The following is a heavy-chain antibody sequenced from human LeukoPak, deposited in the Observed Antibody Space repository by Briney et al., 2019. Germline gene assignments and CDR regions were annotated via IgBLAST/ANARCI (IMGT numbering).Heavy chain of an antibody. CDR2: IIPIFGIA. D-gene: IGHD5-24*01. CDR3: ARDLVATTVAYDY. Sequence: SVKVSCKASGGTFSSYAISWVRQAPGQGLEWMGRIIPIFGIANYAQKFQGRVTITADKSTSTAYMELSSLRSEDTAVYYCARDLVATTVAYDYWGQGTLVTVSS. J-gene: IGHJ4*02. V-gene: IGHV1-69*04. CDR1: GGTFSSYA.